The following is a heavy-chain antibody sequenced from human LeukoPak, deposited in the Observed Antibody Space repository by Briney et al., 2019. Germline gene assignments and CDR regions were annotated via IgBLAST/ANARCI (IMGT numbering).Heavy chain of an antibody. CDR3: ARLDGSSRRDY. Sequence: GGSLRLSCAASGFTFSSYGMHWVRQAPGKGLEWVAVIWYDGSNKYYADSVKGRFTISRDNSKNTLYLQMNSLRAEDTAVYYCARLDGSSRRDYWGQGTLVTVSS. D-gene: IGHD6-13*01. J-gene: IGHJ4*02. CDR1: GFTFSSYG. CDR2: IWYDGSNK. V-gene: IGHV3-33*01.